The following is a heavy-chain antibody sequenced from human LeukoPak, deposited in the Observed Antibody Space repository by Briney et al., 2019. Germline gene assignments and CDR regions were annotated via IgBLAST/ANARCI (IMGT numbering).Heavy chain of an antibody. Sequence: SETLSLTCTVSGDSISSGIYYWNWIRQPAGTGLEWLGHIYISGSTNYSPSLKSRVTISVDTSKNQFSLKLSSVTAADTAVYYCARGDTVAVTTYFDYWGQGTLVTVSS. CDR1: GDSISSGIYY. V-gene: IGHV4-61*09. D-gene: IGHD2-21*02. J-gene: IGHJ4*02. CDR2: IYISGST. CDR3: ARGDTVAVTTYFDY.